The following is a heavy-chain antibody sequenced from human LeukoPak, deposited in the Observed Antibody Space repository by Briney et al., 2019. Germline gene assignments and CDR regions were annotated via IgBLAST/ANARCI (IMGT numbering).Heavy chain of an antibody. J-gene: IGHJ6*02. Sequence: GGSLRLSCAASGFTFSSYSMNWVRQAPGKGLEWVSSISSTSNYIYYADSVKGRFTISRDNAKNSLYLQMNSLRAEDTAVYYCARPTEIRGIAEAANEYYYYYYVMDVWGQGTTVTVSS. CDR2: ISSTSNYI. CDR3: ARPTEIRGIAEAANEYYYYYYVMDV. V-gene: IGHV3-21*01. CDR1: GFTFSSYS. D-gene: IGHD6-13*01.